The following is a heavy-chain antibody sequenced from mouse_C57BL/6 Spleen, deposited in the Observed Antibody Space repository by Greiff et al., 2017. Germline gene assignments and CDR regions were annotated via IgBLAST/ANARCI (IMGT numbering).Heavy chain of an antibody. Sequence: EVQLQQSGAELVRPGASVKLSCTASGFNIKDDYMHWVKQRPEQGLEWIGWIDPENGDTEYASKFQGKATITADTSSNTAYLQLSSLTSEDTAVYYCTTYDGTTGAWFAYWGQGTLVTVSA. CDR2: IDPENGDT. CDR3: TTYDGTTGAWFAY. V-gene: IGHV14-4*01. CDR1: GFNIKDDY. J-gene: IGHJ3*01. D-gene: IGHD2-3*01.